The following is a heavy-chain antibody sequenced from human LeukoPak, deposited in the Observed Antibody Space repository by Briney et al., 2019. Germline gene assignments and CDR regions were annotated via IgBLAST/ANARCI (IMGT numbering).Heavy chain of an antibody. CDR2: MNPNSGNT. CDR3: AREVAAAGTPMSG. Sequence: ASVKVSCKASGYTFTSHDINWVRQATGQGLEWMGWMNPNSGNTGYAQKFQGRVTMTRNTSISTAYMELSSLRSEDTAVYYCAREVAAAGTPMSGWGQGTLVTVSS. CDR1: GYTFTSHD. D-gene: IGHD6-13*01. J-gene: IGHJ4*02. V-gene: IGHV1-8*01.